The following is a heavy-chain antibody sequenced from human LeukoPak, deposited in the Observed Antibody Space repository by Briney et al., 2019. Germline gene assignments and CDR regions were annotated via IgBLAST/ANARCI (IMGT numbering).Heavy chain of an antibody. CDR1: GYTFTSYD. CDR3: ARGYYDILTGYSVLAYY. CDR2: MNPNSGNT. Sequence: GASVKVSCKASGYTFTSYDINWVRQATGQGLEWMGWMNPNSGNTGYAQKFQGRVTMTRDTSVNTAYMELSSLRSEDTAVYYCARGYYDILTGYSVLAYYWGQGTLVTVSS. D-gene: IGHD3-9*01. V-gene: IGHV1-8*01. J-gene: IGHJ4*02.